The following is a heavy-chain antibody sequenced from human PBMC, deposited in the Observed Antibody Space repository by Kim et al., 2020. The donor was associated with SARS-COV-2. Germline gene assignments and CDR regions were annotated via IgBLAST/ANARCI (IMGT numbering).Heavy chain of an antibody. Sequence: GGSLRLSCAASGFTFDDYAMHWVRQAPGKGLEWVSGISWNSGSIGYADSVKGRFTISRDNAKNSLYLQMNSLRAEDTALYYCAKDISGFGIAVAGTPPGMDVWGQGTTVTVSS. CDR1: GFTFDDYA. D-gene: IGHD6-19*01. J-gene: IGHJ6*02. CDR2: ISWNSGSI. CDR3: AKDISGFGIAVAGTPPGMDV. V-gene: IGHV3-9*01.